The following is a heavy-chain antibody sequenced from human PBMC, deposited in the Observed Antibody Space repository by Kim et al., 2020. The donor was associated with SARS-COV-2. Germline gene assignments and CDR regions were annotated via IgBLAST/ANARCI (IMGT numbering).Heavy chain of an antibody. J-gene: IGHJ6*02. CDR3: ARGPLLGIFGVDDYGMDV. V-gene: IGHV4-34*01. CDR2: INHSGST. D-gene: IGHD3-3*01. CDR1: GGSFSGYY. Sequence: SETLSLTCAVYGGSFSGYYWSWIRQPPGKGLEWIGEINHSGSTNYNPSLKSRVTISVDTSKNQFSLKLSSVTAADTAVYYCARGPLLGIFGVDDYGMDVWGQGTTVTVSS.